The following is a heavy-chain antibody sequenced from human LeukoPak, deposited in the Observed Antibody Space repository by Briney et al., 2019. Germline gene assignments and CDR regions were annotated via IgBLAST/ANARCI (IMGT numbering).Heavy chain of an antibody. Sequence: GASVKVYCKASGYTFTVYYMHWVRQAPGQGLEWMGRINPNSGGTNYAQKFQGGVTMTRDTSISTAYMELSRLRSDDTAVYYCASGGSYSFSGVDYLDYWGQGTLVTVSS. V-gene: IGHV1-2*06. J-gene: IGHJ4*02. CDR1: GYTFTVYY. CDR3: ASGGSYSFSGVDYLDY. CDR2: INPNSGGT. D-gene: IGHD1-26*01.